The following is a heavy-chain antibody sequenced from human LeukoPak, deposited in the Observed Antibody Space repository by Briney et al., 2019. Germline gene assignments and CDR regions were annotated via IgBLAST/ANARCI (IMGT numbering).Heavy chain of an antibody. V-gene: IGHV4-4*02. CDR2: IYHSGST. J-gene: IGHJ4*02. Sequence: SETLSLTCAVSGAPISSNNWWWSWVRQPPGKGLEWIGEIYHSGSTNYNPSLKSRVTMSVDKSKNQFSLKLSSVTAADTAVYYCARNWDYWGQGTLVTVSS. CDR3: ARNWDY. CDR1: GAPISSNNW.